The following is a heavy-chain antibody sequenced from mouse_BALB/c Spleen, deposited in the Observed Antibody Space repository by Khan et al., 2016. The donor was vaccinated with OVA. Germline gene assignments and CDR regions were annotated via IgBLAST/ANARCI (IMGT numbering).Heavy chain of an antibody. Sequence: VQLQQSGAELVKPGASVKLSCSASGFNIKDTYIHWMKQRPEQGLEWIGRIDPPNDDSKYGPKFQAKATLTADTSSNTAYLQLSSLTSEDTAVYYCATLYVTPFAFWGQGTLVSVSA. CDR2: IDPPNDDS. J-gene: IGHJ3*01. CDR1: GFNIKDTY. V-gene: IGHV14-3*02. D-gene: IGHD2-3*01. CDR3: ATLYVTPFAF.